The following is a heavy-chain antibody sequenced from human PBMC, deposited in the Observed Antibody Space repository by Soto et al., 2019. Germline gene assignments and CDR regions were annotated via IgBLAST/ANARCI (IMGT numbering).Heavy chain of an antibody. CDR2: TYYRSKWYS. V-gene: IGHV6-1*01. D-gene: IGHD3-3*01. Sequence: PSQTLSLTCAISGDSVSSNSAAWNWIRQSPSRGLEWLGRTYYRSKWYSNYAVSVKSRITINPDTSKNQFSLQLNSVTPEDTAVYYCARGLWSGYYSNWFDPWGQGTLVTVSS. CDR1: GDSVSSNSAA. J-gene: IGHJ5*02. CDR3: ARGLWSGYYSNWFDP.